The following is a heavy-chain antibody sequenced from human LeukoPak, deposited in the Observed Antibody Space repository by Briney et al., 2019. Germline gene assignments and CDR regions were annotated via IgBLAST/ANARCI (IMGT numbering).Heavy chain of an antibody. J-gene: IGHJ5*02. Sequence: GESLKISCKGSGYRFTNYWIIWVRQTPGKGLEWMGRIDPSDSSTNFRPSFQGYVTISSDKSTRTAYLQWSSLKASDTDIYYCARLDCSITNCPRDHNWFDPWGQGTLVTVSS. CDR3: ARLDCSITNCPRDHNWFDP. D-gene: IGHD2-2*01. CDR2: IDPSDSST. V-gene: IGHV5-10-1*01. CDR1: GYRFTNYW.